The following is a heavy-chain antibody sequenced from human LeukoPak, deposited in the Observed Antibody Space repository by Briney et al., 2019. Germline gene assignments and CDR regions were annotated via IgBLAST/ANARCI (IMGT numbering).Heavy chain of an antibody. CDR3: ARGWSKYSSSWFGY. V-gene: IGHV1-2*02. D-gene: IGHD6-13*01. CDR1: GYTFTGYY. Sequence: GDSVKVSCKASGYTFTGYYMHWVRQAPGLGLEWMGWINPNSGGTNYAQKFQGRVTMTRDTSISTAYMELSRLRSDDTAVYYCARGWSKYSSSWFGYWGQGTLVTVSS. CDR2: INPNSGGT. J-gene: IGHJ4*02.